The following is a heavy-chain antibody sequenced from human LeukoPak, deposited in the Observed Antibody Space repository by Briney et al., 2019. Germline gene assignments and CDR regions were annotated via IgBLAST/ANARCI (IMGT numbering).Heavy chain of an antibody. D-gene: IGHD3-16*02. CDR1: GFTFSSYS. CDR3: ARDYPPPDY. CDR2: ISSSGTTI. J-gene: IGHJ4*02. V-gene: IGHV3-48*04. Sequence: GGSLRLSCAASGFTFSSYSMNWVRQAPGKGLEWVSYISSSGTTIYYADSVKGRFTISRDNAKNSLYLQMNSLRVEDTAVYYCARDYPPPDYWGQGTLVTVSS.